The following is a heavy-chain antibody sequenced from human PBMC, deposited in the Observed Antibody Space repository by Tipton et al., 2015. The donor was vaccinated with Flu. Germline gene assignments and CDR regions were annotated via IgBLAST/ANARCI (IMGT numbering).Heavy chain of an antibody. J-gene: IGHJ4*02. Sequence: QLVQSGAEVKKPGESLKTSCKGSGYSFTSYWIGWVRQMPGKGLEWMGIIYPGDSDTRYSPSFQGQVTISADKSISTAYLQWSSLKASDTAMYYCARREGTYDFWSGPPLYYFDYWGQGTLVTVSS. V-gene: IGHV5-51*01. CDR3: ARREGTYDFWSGPPLYYFDY. D-gene: IGHD3-3*01. CDR2: IYPGDSDT. CDR1: GYSFTSYW.